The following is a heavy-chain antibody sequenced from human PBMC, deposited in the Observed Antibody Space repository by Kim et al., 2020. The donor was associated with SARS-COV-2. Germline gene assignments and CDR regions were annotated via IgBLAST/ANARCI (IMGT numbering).Heavy chain of an antibody. V-gene: IGHV3-48*02. J-gene: IGHJ5*02. CDR1: GFTFSSYS. CDR2: ISSSSSTI. D-gene: IGHD5-12*01. Sequence: GGSLRLSCAASGFTFSSYSMNWVRQAPGKGLEWVSYISSSSSTIYYADSVKGRFTISRDNAKNSLYLQMNSLRDEDTAVYYCARGGYSGYGRLGDWFDPWGQGTLVTVSS. CDR3: ARGGYSGYGRLGDWFDP.